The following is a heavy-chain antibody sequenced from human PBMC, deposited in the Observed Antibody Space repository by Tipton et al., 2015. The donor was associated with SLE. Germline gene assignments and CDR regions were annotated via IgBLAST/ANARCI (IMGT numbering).Heavy chain of an antibody. D-gene: IGHD3-22*01. V-gene: IGHV4-38-2*01. Sequence: TLSLTCAVSGFSIASGYFWGWIRQSPEKGLEWIGSISHTGNIYYNPSLKSRLSMSIDRSRNEVFLRLISVTAADTAVYYCARHDYDSNGYYQHYFDYWGQGTLVTVSS. CDR1: GFSIASGYF. CDR3: ARHDYDSNGYYQHYFDY. J-gene: IGHJ4*02. CDR2: ISHTGNI.